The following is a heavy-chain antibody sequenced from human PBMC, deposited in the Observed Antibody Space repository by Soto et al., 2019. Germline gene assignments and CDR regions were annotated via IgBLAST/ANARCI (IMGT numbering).Heavy chain of an antibody. J-gene: IGHJ4*02. Sequence: QVQLVESGGGVVQPGRSLRLSCAASGFTFSSYAMHWVRQAPGKGLEWVAVISYDGSNKYYADSVKGRFTISRDNSKNTLYLQMNSLRAEDTAVYYCAAEVGYYYDSSGYFFDYWGQGTLVTVSS. D-gene: IGHD3-22*01. V-gene: IGHV3-30-3*01. CDR3: AAEVGYYYDSSGYFFDY. CDR2: ISYDGSNK. CDR1: GFTFSSYA.